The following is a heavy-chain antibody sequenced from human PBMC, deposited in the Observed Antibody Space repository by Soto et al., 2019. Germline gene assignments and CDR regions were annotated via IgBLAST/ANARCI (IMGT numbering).Heavy chain of an antibody. CDR1: GYTFTGYY. CDR2: INPNSGGT. Sequence: ASVKVSCKASGYTFTGYYMHWVRQAPGQGLEGMGWINPNSGGTNYAQKFQGWVTMTRDTSISTAYMELSRLRSDDTAVYYCARDLRVVVAAIMGDYYYYYGMAVWGPGTTVTV. CDR3: ARDLRVVVAAIMGDYYYYYGMAV. V-gene: IGHV1-2*04. D-gene: IGHD2-15*01. J-gene: IGHJ6*02.